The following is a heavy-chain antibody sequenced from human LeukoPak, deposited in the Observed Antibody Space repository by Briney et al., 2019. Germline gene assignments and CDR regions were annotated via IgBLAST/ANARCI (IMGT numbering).Heavy chain of an antibody. V-gene: IGHV1-8*01. J-gene: IGHJ6*02. D-gene: IGHD5-18*01. CDR2: MNPNSGNT. Sequence: ASVKVSCKASGYTFTCYDINWVRQATGQGLEWMGWMNPNSGNTGYAQKFQGRVTMTRNTSISTAYMELSSLRSEDTAVYYCARWVKRIQLWFDRVVGMDVWGQGTTVTVSS. CDR3: ARWVKRIQLWFDRVVGMDV. CDR1: GYTFTCYD.